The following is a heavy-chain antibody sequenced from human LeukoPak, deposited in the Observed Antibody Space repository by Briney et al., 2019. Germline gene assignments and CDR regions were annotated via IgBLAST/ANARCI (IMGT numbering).Heavy chain of an antibody. CDR1: GDSIDSYY. J-gene: IGHJ4*02. CDR3: ARLPRYGGYDHFDY. V-gene: IGHV4-59*12. CDR2: IYYRGTT. Sequence: SETLSLTCTVPGDSIDSYYWSWIRQPPGKGLEWIGYIYYRGTTSYNPFLKSRVTISVDTSKNQFSLKLNSVTAADTAVYYCARLPRYGGYDHFDYRGQGILVIVSS. D-gene: IGHD5-12*01.